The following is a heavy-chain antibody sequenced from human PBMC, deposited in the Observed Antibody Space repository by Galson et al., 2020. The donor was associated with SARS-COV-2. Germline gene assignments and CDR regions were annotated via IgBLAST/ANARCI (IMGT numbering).Heavy chain of an antibody. D-gene: IGHD3-3*01. CDR1: GYTLTELS. J-gene: IGHJ5*02. V-gene: IGHV1-24*01. CDR2: FDPEDGET. Sequence: ASVKVSCKVSGYTLTELSMHWVRQAPGKGLEWMGGFDPEDGETIYAQKFQGRVTMTEDTSTDTAYMELSSLRSEDTAVYYCATDRKLRFLEWLSPVNWFDPWGQGTLVTVSS. CDR3: ATDRKLRFLEWLSPVNWFDP.